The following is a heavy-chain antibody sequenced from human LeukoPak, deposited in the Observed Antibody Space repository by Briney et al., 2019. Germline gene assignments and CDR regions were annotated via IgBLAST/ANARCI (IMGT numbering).Heavy chain of an antibody. CDR1: GFTFISYS. V-gene: IGHV3-21*01. CDR3: ARDRTVGATYNWFDP. D-gene: IGHD1-26*01. CDR2: ISSSSSYI. Sequence: PGGSLRLSCGASGFTFISYSMNWVRQAPGKGLEWVSSISSSSSYIYYADSVKGRFTISRDNAKNSLYLQMNSLRAEDTAVYYCARDRTVGATYNWFDPWGQGTLVTVSS. J-gene: IGHJ5*02.